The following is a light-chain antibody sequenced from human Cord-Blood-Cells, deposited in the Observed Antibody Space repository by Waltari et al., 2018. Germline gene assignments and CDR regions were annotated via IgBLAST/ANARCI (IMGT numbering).Light chain of an antibody. J-gene: IGLJ1*01. Sequence: QSARTQPRSVSGSPGQSVTISCPRTSSDVGGYNYVSWYQQHPGKAPKLIIYDVSKRPSGVPDRFSGSKSGNTASLTISGLQAEDEADYYCCSYAGSYVFGTGTKVTVL. CDR2: DVS. CDR1: SSDVGGYNY. V-gene: IGLV2-11*01. CDR3: CSYAGSYV.